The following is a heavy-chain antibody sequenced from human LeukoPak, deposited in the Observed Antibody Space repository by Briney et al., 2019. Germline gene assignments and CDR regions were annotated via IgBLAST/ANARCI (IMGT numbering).Heavy chain of an antibody. CDR3: ASQAYYYDSSGFLSRIFDF. D-gene: IGHD3-22*01. Sequence: GGSLRLSCAASGFTVSNNYMSWIRQAPGKGLEWFSIIYSGGSTYYADSVKGRFITSRDNSKNTLYLQMNSLRAEDTAVYYCASQAYYYDSSGFLSRIFDFRGQGTLVTVSS. V-gene: IGHV3-66*02. J-gene: IGHJ4*02. CDR2: IYSGGST. CDR1: GFTVSNNY.